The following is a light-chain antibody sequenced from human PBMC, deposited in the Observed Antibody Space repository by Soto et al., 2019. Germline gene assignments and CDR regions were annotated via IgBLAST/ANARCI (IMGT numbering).Light chain of an antibody. CDR1: QDVSND. CDR2: GAS. V-gene: IGKV1-17*02. J-gene: IGKJ1*01. Sequence: DIQMTQSPPSLSASVGDRVTITCRASQDVSNDLGWFQQKPGKAPKRLIFGASNLESRVPSRFSGTGSGTESILTITNLQPEDFATYYCLQHTYIWSFGQGTKVDIK. CDR3: LQHTYIWS.